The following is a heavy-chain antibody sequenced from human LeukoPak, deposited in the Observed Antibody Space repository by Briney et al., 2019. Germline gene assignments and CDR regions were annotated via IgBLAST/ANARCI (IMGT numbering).Heavy chain of an antibody. J-gene: IGHJ4*02. CDR2: IYTSGST. Sequence: KASETLSLTCTVSGGSISSGSYYWSWIRQPAGKGLEWIGRIYTSGSTNYNPSLKSRVTISVDTSKNQFSLKLSSVTAADTAVYYCAREVSRDGYRWGYDYWGQGTLVTVSS. V-gene: IGHV4-61*02. D-gene: IGHD5-24*01. CDR3: AREVSRDGYRWGYDY. CDR1: GGSISSGSYY.